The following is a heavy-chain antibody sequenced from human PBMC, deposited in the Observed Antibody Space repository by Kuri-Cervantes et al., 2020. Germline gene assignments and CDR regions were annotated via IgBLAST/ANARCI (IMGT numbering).Heavy chain of an antibody. D-gene: IGHD3-3*01. J-gene: IGHJ5*02. Sequence: SETLSLTCTVSGGSISSYYWSWIRQPPGKGLEWIGYIYYSGSTNYNPSLKSRVTISVDTSKNQFSLKLSSVTAADTAVYYCARACPGWTITGGKEDWFDPWGQGTLVIVSS. CDR1: GGSISSYY. V-gene: IGHV4-59*12. CDR3: ARACPGWTITGGKEDWFDP. CDR2: IYYSGST.